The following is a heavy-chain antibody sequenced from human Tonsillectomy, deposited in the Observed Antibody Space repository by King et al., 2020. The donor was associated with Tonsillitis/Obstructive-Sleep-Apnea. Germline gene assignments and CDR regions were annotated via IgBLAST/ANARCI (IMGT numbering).Heavy chain of an antibody. CDR3: ARAYYDFWTSYVNACDI. J-gene: IGHJ3*02. D-gene: IGHD3-3*01. CDR2: IYPGDSDN. CDR1: GYSFTNYW. V-gene: IGHV5-51*01. Sequence: QLVQSGAEVKKPGESLKISCKGSGYSFTNYWIGWVRQMPGKGLEWMGIIYPGDSDNRYSPPFHGQVPISADKSISTAYLQWSSLKASDTAVCYCARAYYDFWTSYVNACDIWGQGTMVTVSS.